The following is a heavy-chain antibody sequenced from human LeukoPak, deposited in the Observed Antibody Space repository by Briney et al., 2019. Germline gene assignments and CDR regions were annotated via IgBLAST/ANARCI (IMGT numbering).Heavy chain of an antibody. J-gene: IGHJ4*02. Sequence: SETLSLTCTVSGGSISSSGYYWTWIRQPPEKGLEWIGEINDSGYTDYNTSLKSRLTISIDTSKNQFSLKLSSVTAADTAVYYCARGPDHAKVGYWGQGTLVTVSS. CDR2: INDSGYT. CDR3: ARGPDHAKVGY. CDR1: GGSISSSGYY. V-gene: IGHV4-39*07. D-gene: IGHD1-14*01.